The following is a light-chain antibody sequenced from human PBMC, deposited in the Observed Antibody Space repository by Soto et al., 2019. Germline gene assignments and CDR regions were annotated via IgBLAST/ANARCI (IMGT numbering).Light chain of an antibody. J-gene: IGLJ1*01. V-gene: IGLV2-14*03. CDR1: SSDVGAYDF. CDR2: EVG. Sequence: QSVLTQPASVSGSPGQSIAISCTGTSSDVGAYDFVSWYQQHPDKAPKLLIYEVGNRPSGVSDRFSGSKSVNTATLTISGLQAEDEADYYCSSHTTSNTRVFGTGTKLTVL. CDR3: SSHTTSNTRV.